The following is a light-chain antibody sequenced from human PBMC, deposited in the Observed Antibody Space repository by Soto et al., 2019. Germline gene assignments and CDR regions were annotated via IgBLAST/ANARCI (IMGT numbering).Light chain of an antibody. J-gene: IGKJ1*01. CDR2: AAS. CDR3: PQLNSYPPT. CDR1: QSISSY. Sequence: DIQMTQSPSSLSASVGDRVTITCRASQSISSYLNWYQQKPGKAPKLLIYAASSLQSGVPSRFSGSRSATDFALTISSLQPEDFATYYCPQLNSYPPTFGQGTKGDIK. V-gene: IGKV1-39*01.